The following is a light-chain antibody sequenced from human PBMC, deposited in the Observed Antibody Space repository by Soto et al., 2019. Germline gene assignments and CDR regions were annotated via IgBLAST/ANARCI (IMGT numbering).Light chain of an antibody. CDR2: KSS. V-gene: IGKV1-5*03. Sequence: DIQMTQSPSSLSASVGDRVTITCRASQSISSLLAWHQQKPGRAPTLLIYKSSTLESGVPSRFSGSGAGTDFISTNSSLQPDDFGTYYCQQYNSYPLTFGQGTRLEIK. CDR3: QQYNSYPLT. J-gene: IGKJ5*01. CDR1: QSISSL.